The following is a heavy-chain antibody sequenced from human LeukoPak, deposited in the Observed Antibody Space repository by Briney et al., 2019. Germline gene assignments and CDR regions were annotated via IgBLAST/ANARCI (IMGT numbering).Heavy chain of an antibody. CDR2: ITGSSAST. J-gene: IGHJ4*02. Sequence: AGGSLRPSCAASGFTFSSYAMSWVRQAPGKGLEWDSSITGSSASTYYADSVKGRFTISRDNSKNTLYLQMNSLRAEDTAVYFCAKLDYYDTHWGQGTLVTVSS. V-gene: IGHV3-23*01. CDR1: GFTFSSYA. D-gene: IGHD3-22*01. CDR3: AKLDYYDTH.